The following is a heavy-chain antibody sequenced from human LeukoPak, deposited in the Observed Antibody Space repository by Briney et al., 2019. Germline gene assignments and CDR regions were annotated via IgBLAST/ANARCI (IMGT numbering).Heavy chain of an antibody. CDR1: GFTFNSYV. J-gene: IGHJ4*02. Sequence: GGSLRLSCAASGFTFNSYVMSWVRQTPGKGLEWVSYISTRGGSTYYADSVKGRFTISRDNSKNTLYLQMNSLRAEDTAVYYCAKAHYEDYWGQGTLVTVSS. CDR2: ISTRGGST. CDR3: AKAHYEDY. V-gene: IGHV3-23*01. D-gene: IGHD4-17*01.